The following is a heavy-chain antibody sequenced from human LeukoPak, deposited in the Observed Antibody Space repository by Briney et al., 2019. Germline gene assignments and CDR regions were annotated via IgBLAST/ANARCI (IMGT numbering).Heavy chain of an antibody. CDR1: GFTFSSYS. Sequence: GGSLRLSCAASGFTFSSYSMNWVRQAPGKGLDWVSSISSSSSYIYYADSVKGRFTISRDSAKNSLYLQMSSLRAEDTAVYYCARDRNSGYDSSFDYWGQGTLVTVSS. V-gene: IGHV3-21*01. CDR3: ARDRNSGYDSSFDY. J-gene: IGHJ4*02. CDR2: ISSSSSYI. D-gene: IGHD5-12*01.